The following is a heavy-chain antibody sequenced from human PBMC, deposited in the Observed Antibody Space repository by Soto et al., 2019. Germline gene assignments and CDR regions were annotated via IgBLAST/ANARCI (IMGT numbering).Heavy chain of an antibody. CDR3: VSASWELVSSWGDVMDV. J-gene: IGHJ6*02. V-gene: IGHV3-66*01. CDR2: IYSGGHT. CDR1: GFTVSGHY. D-gene: IGHD2-8*02. Sequence: EVQLVESGGGLVQPGGSLRLSCAASGFTVSGHYMNWVRQAPGKGLEWGSVIYSGGHTYYADSVKGRFTISREPSMNTLYPQLHSLIPEDTAVYYCVSASWELVSSWGDVMDVWGQGTTVTVSS.